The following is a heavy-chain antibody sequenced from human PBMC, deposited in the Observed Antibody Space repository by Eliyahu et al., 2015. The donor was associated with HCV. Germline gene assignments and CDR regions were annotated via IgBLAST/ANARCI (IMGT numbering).Heavy chain of an antibody. Sequence: EVQLAESGGGLVKAGESLRLSCVGSGFTFSSYGLNWVRQGPGKGLEGVAYINPGNNYIQYVDSVRGRFTISRDNAKNSLFLQMDSLRVEDTGVYYCARGGLEYFDPLDYWGQGTLVTVSS. D-gene: IGHD3-9*01. V-gene: IGHV3-21*06. J-gene: IGHJ4*02. CDR2: INPGNNYI. CDR3: ARGGLEYFDPLDY. CDR1: GFTFSSYG.